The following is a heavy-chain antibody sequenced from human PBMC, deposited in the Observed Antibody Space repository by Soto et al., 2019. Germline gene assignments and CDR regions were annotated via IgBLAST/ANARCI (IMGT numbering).Heavy chain of an antibody. CDR3: ANNPDFWSGHAGYYYMDV. CDR1: GFTFSSYA. Sequence: PGGSLRLSCAASGFTFSSYAMSWVRQAPGKGLEWVSAISGSGGSTYYADSVKGRFTISRDNSKNTLYLQMNSLRAEDTAVYYCANNPDFWSGHAGYYYMDVWGKGTTVTVSS. V-gene: IGHV3-23*01. D-gene: IGHD3-3*01. CDR2: ISGSGGST. J-gene: IGHJ6*03.